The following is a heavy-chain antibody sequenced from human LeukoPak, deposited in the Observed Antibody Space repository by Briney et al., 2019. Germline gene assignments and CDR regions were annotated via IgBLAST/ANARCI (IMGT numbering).Heavy chain of an antibody. CDR3: ARNPPTIFGHFDL. D-gene: IGHD3-9*01. J-gene: IGHJ2*01. Sequence: SETLSLTCTVSGGFISTYYWSWIRQPAGKGLEWIGRIYTSGSTNYNPSLKSRVTMSVDTSKNQFSLKLSSVTAADTAVYYCARNPPTIFGHFDLWGRGTLVTVSS. CDR2: IYTSGST. CDR1: GGFISTYY. V-gene: IGHV4-4*07.